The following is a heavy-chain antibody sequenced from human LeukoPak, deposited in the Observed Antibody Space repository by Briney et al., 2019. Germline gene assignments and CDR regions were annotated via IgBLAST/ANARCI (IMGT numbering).Heavy chain of an antibody. CDR1: GFSFNSDW. CDR2: IKHDESEK. V-gene: IGHV3-7*01. J-gene: IGHJ4*02. D-gene: IGHD3-16*01. Sequence: GGSLRLSCAASGFSFNSDWSDWVRQAPGKGLEWVANIKHDESEKNYLDSVKGRFTISRDNAQNSLYLQMNGLRVEDTAVYYCTRRLDDWGQGTLVTVSS. CDR3: TRRLDD.